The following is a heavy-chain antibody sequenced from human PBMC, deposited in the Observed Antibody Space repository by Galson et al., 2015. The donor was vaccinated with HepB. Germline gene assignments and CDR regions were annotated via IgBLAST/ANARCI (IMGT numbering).Heavy chain of an antibody. CDR2: ISGSGST. Sequence: SLRLSCAASGFTFSSYAMNWLRQAPGKGLEWVSAISGSGSTYYADSVKGRFTISRDNSKNTLYLQMNSLRAEDTAVYYCAKDPGRYGDYVDAFDIWGQGTMVTVSS. CDR1: GFTFSSYA. J-gene: IGHJ3*02. D-gene: IGHD4-17*01. CDR3: AKDPGRYGDYVDAFDI. V-gene: IGHV3-23*01.